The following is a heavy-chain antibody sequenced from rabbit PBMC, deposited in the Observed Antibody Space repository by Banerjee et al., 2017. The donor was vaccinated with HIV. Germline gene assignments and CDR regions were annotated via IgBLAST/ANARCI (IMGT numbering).Heavy chain of an antibody. CDR3: ATTYGTSVGDVYFNL. D-gene: IGHD5-1*01. CDR1: GFSFSSSYY. J-gene: IGHJ4*01. Sequence: QEQLVESGGGLVQPEGSLTLTCTASGFSFSSSYYMCWVRQAPGKGLEWIGCIYNGDGTTYYASWVTGRFSIFKTSSTTVTLQMTSLTAADTATYLCATTYGTSVGDVYFNLWGPGTLVTVS. CDR2: IYNGDGTT. V-gene: IGHV1S45*01.